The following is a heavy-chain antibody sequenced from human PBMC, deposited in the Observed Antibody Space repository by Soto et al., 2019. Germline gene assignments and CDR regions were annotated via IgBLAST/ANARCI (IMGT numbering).Heavy chain of an antibody. CDR1: GFIFSSYW. V-gene: IGHV3-74*01. D-gene: IGHD3-16*01. Sequence: EVQLVESGGGLVPPGGSLRLSCAASGFIFSSYWMHWVRQAPGKGLAWVSRINPDGSRTTYADSVTGRFTISRDSAKNTVFLQMNSLRAEDTAVYYCARVKLGSYDWFDPWGQGILVTVSS. J-gene: IGHJ5*02. CDR2: INPDGSRT. CDR3: ARVKLGSYDWFDP.